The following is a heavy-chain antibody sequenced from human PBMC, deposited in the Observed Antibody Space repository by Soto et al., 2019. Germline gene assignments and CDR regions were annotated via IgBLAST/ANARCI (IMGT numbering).Heavy chain of an antibody. CDR3: VRGGYSSSWDRLDP. D-gene: IGHD4-4*01. CDR1: GSSFPKYP. Sequence: SLRLSCEASGSSFPKYPMHWVRQTPDKGLEWLAVISHDGVTKNSADSVKGRFSVSRDNSRNRLYLEMNSLRTEDTAMYYCVRGGYSSSWDRLDPWGQGTLVTVSS. V-gene: IGHV3-30-3*01. J-gene: IGHJ5*02. CDR2: ISHDGVTK.